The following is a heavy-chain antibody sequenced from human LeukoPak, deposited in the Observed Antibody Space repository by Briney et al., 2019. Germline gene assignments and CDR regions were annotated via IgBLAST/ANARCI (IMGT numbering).Heavy chain of an antibody. V-gene: IGHV3-11*01. CDR2: ISTSGTTI. CDR1: GFIFSDYY. D-gene: IGHD3-22*01. J-gene: IGHJ4*02. Sequence: PGGSLRLSCAASGFIFSDYYMSWLRQAPGKGLEWVSYISTSGTTIYYADSVKGRFTISRDNAKNSLYLQMNSLRAEDTAVYYRARRVYSDNSGYLWWGQGTLVTVSS. CDR3: ARRVYSDNSGYLW.